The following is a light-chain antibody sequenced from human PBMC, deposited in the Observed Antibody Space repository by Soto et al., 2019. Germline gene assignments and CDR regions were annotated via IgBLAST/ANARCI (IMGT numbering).Light chain of an antibody. CDR2: EVS. CDR1: SSDVGAYNH. Sequence: QSALTQPASVSGSPGQSITISCTGTSSDVGAYNHVSWYQHHPGKAPKLMIYEVSNRPSGVSNRFSGSKSGNTASLTISGLQAEDEADYYCSSYTSSSIPYVFGTGTKLTVL. CDR3: SSYTSSSIPYV. J-gene: IGLJ1*01. V-gene: IGLV2-14*01.